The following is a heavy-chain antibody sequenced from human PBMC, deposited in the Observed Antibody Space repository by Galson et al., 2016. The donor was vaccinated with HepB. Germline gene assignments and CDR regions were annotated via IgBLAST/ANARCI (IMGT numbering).Heavy chain of an antibody. CDR1: GFSFNIFS. V-gene: IGHV3-48*01. CDR3: ARDRGYCTGGNCYRFFDY. J-gene: IGHJ4*02. D-gene: IGHD2-15*01. Sequence: SLRLSCAASGFSFNIFSVSWVRQAPGKGLEWISYSDTTSTTTYYAESVRGRFTISGDNAKRLVHLQLNSLRVDDTAVYYCARDRGYCTGGNCYRFFDYWGQGTLVTVSS. CDR2: SDTTSTTT.